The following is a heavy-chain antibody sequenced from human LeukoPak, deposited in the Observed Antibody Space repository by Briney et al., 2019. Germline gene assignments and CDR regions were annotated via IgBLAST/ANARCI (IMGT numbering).Heavy chain of an antibody. J-gene: IGHJ4*02. V-gene: IGHV3-21*04. CDR2: ISSSSSYI. CDR3: ARDFGPSRAGTTGVNY. D-gene: IGHD1-7*01. CDR1: GFTFSSYS. Sequence: GSLRLSCAASGFTFSSYSMNWVRQAPGKGLEWVSSISSSSSYIYYADSVRGRFTISRDNAKNSLYLQTNSLRAEDTALYYCARDFGPSRAGTTGVNYWGQGTLVTVSS.